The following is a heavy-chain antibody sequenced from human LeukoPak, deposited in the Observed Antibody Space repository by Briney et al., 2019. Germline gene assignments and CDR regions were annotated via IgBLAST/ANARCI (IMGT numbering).Heavy chain of an antibody. CDR1: GFTFSSYA. D-gene: IGHD3-22*01. V-gene: IGHV3-30-3*01. Sequence: GGSLRLSCAASGFTFSSYAMHWVRQAPGKGLEWVAVISYDGSNKYYADSVKGRFTISRDNSKNTLYLQMNSLRAEDTAVYYCARVPTKYYDSSGFYGRDFDYWGQGTLVTVSS. CDR2: ISYDGSNK. J-gene: IGHJ4*02. CDR3: ARVPTKYYDSSGFYGRDFDY.